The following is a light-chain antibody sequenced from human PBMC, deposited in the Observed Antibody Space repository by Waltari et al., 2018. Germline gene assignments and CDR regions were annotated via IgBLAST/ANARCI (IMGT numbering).Light chain of an antibody. CDR3: CSYAGSSTWV. J-gene: IGLJ3*02. V-gene: IGLV2-23*02. CDR2: EVS. Sequence: QSALTQPASVSGSPGQSITISCTGTSSDVGSYNLVSWYQQHPGKAPKGMIYEVSKRPSGVSNRFSGSKSGNTASLTISGLQAEDEADYYCCSYAGSSTWVFGGGTKLTV. CDR1: SSDVGSYNL.